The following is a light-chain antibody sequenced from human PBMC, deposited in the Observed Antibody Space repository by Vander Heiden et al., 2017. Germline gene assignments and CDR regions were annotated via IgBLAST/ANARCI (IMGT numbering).Light chain of an antibody. Sequence: QSALTQPAPVSGSPGQSISISCTGTSSDVGGYSFVSWYQQHPGKAPRLMIYDVSDRPSGVSNRFSGSKLGNTASLTISGLQPEDEADYYCSSYTTTSALLLFGGGTKVTVL. CDR1: SSDVGGYSF. CDR3: SSYTTTSALLL. J-gene: IGLJ2*01. CDR2: DVS. V-gene: IGLV2-14*03.